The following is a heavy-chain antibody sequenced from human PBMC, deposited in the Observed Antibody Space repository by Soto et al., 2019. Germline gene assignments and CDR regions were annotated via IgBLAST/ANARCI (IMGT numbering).Heavy chain of an antibody. CDR2: IYYSGST. V-gene: IGHV4-30-4*01. CDR1: GDSIRSGELY. CDR3: ARVDILTVYGGMDV. D-gene: IGHD3-9*01. J-gene: IGHJ6*02. Sequence: SETLSLTCTVSGDSIRSGELYWSWIRQPPGKGLEWIGYIYYSGSTYYNPSLKSRVTLSVDTSKNQFSLELTSVTAADTAVYFWARVDILTVYGGMDVWGQGTTVTVS.